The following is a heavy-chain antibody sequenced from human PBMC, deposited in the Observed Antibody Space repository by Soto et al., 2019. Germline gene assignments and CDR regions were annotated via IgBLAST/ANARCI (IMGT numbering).Heavy chain of an antibody. V-gene: IGHV3-33*01. Sequence: AGGSLRLSXAASGFTFSAHGMHWVRQAPGRGLEWVAIMWSDGNNTYYADSVKGRFTVSRDNSKKMLYLQMNSLRAEDTAVYYCARAGTSPITMIVVEDYWGQGTLVTVSA. CDR2: MWSDGNNT. J-gene: IGHJ4*02. CDR3: ARAGTSPITMIVVEDY. D-gene: IGHD3-22*01. CDR1: GFTFSAHG.